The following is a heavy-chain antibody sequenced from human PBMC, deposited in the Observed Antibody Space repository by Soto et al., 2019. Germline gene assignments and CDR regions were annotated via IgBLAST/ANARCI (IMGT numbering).Heavy chain of an antibody. CDR1: GFTFSNYW. D-gene: IGHD3-3*01. CDR2: IKHDGTEK. CDR3: ARASDLGSSCFES. J-gene: IGHJ4*02. V-gene: IGHV3-7*03. Sequence: EVQLVESGGGLVQPGGSLRLSCAASGFTFSNYWMSWVRQAPGQGLEWVADIKHDGTEKYYMDSVKGRFTISRDNAKNSLSLQLNSHRVEDTAVYFCARASDLGSSCFESWGQGTLVTVSS.